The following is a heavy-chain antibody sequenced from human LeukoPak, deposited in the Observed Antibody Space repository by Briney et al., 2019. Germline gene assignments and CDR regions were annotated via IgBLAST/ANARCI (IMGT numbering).Heavy chain of an antibody. Sequence: PGGSLRLSCAASGFTFISNWMSWVRQAPGRGRGGGANIKQDGSEKYYVDSVKGRFTISRDNAKNSLYLQMNSLRAEDTAVYYCARRGVAGYSYGYSYWGQGTLVTVSS. J-gene: IGHJ4*02. D-gene: IGHD5-18*01. V-gene: IGHV3-7*01. CDR1: GFTFISNW. CDR3: ARRGVAGYSYGYSY. CDR2: IKQDGSEK.